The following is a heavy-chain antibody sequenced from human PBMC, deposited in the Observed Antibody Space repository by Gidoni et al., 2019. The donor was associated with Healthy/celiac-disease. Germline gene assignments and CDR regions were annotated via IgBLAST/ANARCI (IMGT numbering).Heavy chain of an antibody. CDR1: GFTFSSYW. V-gene: IGHV3-74*01. Sequence: EVQLVESGGGLVQPGGSLRPSCAASGFTFSSYWMHWVRQAPGKGLVLFSRINSDGSSTSYADSVKGRFTISRDNAKNTLYLQMNSLRAEDTAVYYCARVGRAGHGAFDIWGQGTMVTVSS. CDR2: INSDGSST. J-gene: IGHJ3*02. D-gene: IGHD1-1*01. CDR3: ARVGRAGHGAFDI.